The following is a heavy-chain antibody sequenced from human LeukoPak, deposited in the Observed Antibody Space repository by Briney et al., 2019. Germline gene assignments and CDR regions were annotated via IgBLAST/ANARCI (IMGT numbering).Heavy chain of an antibody. CDR3: ARDGIVGVTVFDY. CDR2: IKQDGSEK. D-gene: IGHD1-26*01. V-gene: IGHV3-7*01. CDR1: GFTFSGYW. J-gene: IGHJ4*02. Sequence: GGSLRPSCAASGFTFSGYWMSWVRQAPGKGLEWVANIKQDGSEKYYVESAKGRFTISRDDAKTSVYLQMNSLRAEDTAVYYCARDGIVGVTVFDYWGQGTLVTVSS.